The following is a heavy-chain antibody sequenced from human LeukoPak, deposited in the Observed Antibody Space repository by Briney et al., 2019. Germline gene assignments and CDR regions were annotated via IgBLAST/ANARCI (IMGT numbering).Heavy chain of an antibody. CDR2: INFSSSYI. V-gene: IGHV3-21*01. CDR1: GFTFSSYS. D-gene: IGHD3-16*01. CDR3: ARESARGIYGLDV. J-gene: IGHJ6*02. Sequence: GGSLRLSCAASGFTFSSYSMNWVRQAPGKGVEGVSCINFSSSYIYYADSVKGRFTVSRDNAKNSLYLQMNSLGAEDTAVYYCARESARGIYGLDVWGQGTTVTVSS.